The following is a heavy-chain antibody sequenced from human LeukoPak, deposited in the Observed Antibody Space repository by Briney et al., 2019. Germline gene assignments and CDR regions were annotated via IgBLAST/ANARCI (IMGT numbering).Heavy chain of an antibody. CDR1: GGSISSYY. D-gene: IGHD3-3*01. CDR3: ARDSSTYYDFWSGSHDAFDI. CDR2: IYYSGST. J-gene: IGHJ3*02. Sequence: PSETLSLTCTVSGGSISSYYWSWIRQPPGKGLEWIGYIYYSGSTNYNPSLKSRVTISVVTSKNQFSLKLSSVTAADTAVYYCARDSSTYYDFWSGSHDAFDIWGQGTMVTVSS. V-gene: IGHV4-59*01.